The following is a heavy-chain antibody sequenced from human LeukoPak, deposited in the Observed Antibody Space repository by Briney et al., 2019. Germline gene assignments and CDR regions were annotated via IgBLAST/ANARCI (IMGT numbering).Heavy chain of an antibody. CDR1: GYIFTHYF. D-gene: IGHD2-15*01. CDR3: ARDSSGAATYNWLDP. CDR2: INPNSGGT. Sequence: ASVKVSCKASGYIFTHYFVHWLRQAPGQGLEWMGWINPNSGGTNYAQKFQGRVTMTRDTSISTAYMELSRLRSDDTAVYYCARDSSGAATYNWLDPWGQGTLVTVSS. V-gene: IGHV1-2*02. J-gene: IGHJ5*02.